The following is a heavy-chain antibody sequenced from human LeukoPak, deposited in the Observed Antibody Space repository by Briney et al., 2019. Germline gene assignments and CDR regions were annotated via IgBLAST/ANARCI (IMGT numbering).Heavy chain of an antibody. D-gene: IGHD3-3*01. CDR3: ARHGEKSYDFWSGYPNNWFDP. CDR2: IYPDDYDT. V-gene: IGHV5-51*01. J-gene: IGHJ5*02. Sequence: GESLKISCSTYGFSFTNHWIGWVRQVPGKGLEWVGIIYPDDYDTRYSPSFQGQVTISADKSISTAYLQWSSLKVSDTAMYYCARHGEKSYDFWSGYPNNWFDPWGQGTLVTVSS. CDR1: GFSFTNHW.